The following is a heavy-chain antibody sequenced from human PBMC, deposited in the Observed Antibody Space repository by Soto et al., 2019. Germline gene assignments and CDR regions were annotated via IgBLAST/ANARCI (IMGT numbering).Heavy chain of an antibody. D-gene: IGHD1-1*01. J-gene: IGHJ6*02. CDR1: GFTFTAHH. CDR3: APPTITQLHYYYTVDV. CDR2: VTPNTGGT. V-gene: IGHV1-2*02. Sequence: ASVKVSCKASGFTFTAHHIHWVRQAPGQGLEWMGYVTPNTGGTKYAQKFQGRVTMTRDTFINTAYMELSRMTSDETAVYYCAPPTITQLHYYYTVDVWGQGTTVTVSS.